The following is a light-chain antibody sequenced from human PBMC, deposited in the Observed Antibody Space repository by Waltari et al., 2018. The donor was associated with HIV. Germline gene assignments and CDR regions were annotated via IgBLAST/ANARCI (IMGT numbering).Light chain of an antibody. CDR3: SSYTRSRILV. V-gene: IGLV2-14*03. CDR1: SSDIGDYDS. J-gene: IGLJ1*01. CDR2: DVF. Sequence: QSALTQSASVSGSHGQSVTISCSATSSDIGDYDSVSWYQQHPGNAPKLILYDVFPRPSWVSNRFSGSKSGTTASLTISGLQAEDEADYYCSSYTRSRILVFGSGTKVTVL.